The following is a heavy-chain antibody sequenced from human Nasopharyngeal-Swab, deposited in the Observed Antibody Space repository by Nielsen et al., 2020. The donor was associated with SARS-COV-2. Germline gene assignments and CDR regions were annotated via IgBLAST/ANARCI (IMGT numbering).Heavy chain of an antibody. CDR1: GGSISSYY. CDR3: RGITGTPGAFDI. J-gene: IGHJ3*02. CDR2: IYYSGST. Sequence: SETLSLTCAVYGGSISSYYWSWIRQPPGKGLEWIGYIYYSGSTNYNPSLKSRVTISVDTSKNQFSLKLSSVTAADTAVYYCRGITGTPGAFDIWGQGTMVTVSS. V-gene: IGHV4-59*01. D-gene: IGHD1-20*01.